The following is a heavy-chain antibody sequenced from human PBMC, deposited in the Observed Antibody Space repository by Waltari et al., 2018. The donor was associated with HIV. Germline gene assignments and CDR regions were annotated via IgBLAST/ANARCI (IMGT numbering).Heavy chain of an antibody. CDR3: ARVGIVVVPAGTPNDAFDV. J-gene: IGHJ3*01. CDR1: GFTLSSHW. Sequence: EVQLVESGGGLVQPGGSLRLSCAASGFTLSSHWMTWVRQAPGNGLEWMANIKEDGREKHYVESVKGRFTISRDNAENSLFLQMNSLRADDTAVYYCARVGIVVVPAGTPNDAFDVWGQGTMVTVSS. D-gene: IGHD2-2*01. V-gene: IGHV3-7*01. CDR2: IKEDGREK.